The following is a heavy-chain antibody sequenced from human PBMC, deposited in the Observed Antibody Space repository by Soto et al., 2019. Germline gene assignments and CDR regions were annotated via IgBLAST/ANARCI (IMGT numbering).Heavy chain of an antibody. CDR3: ANGEGGFYDCSLGY. CDR1: GFSFRSYG. J-gene: IGHJ1*01. Sequence: PGGSLRLSCAVSGFSFRSYGTHWVRQAPGKGLEWVAVISNDGGLKHYTDSVKGRFTISRDNSQNTLYLEINSLRPEDTAVYFCANGEGGFYDCSLGYWGQGTKVTVYS. D-gene: IGHD3-3*01. V-gene: IGHV3-30*18. CDR2: ISNDGGLK.